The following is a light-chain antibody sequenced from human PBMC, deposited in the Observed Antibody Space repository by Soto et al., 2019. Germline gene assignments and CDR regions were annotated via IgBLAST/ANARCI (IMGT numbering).Light chain of an antibody. J-gene: IGKJ1*01. CDR3: QQRSNWPRT. CDR1: QSVRSDY. V-gene: IGKV3D-20*02. CDR2: GVS. Sequence: EIVLTQSPDTLSLSPGQRATLSCRASQSVRSDYFAWYQQKPGQAPRVIIFGVSTRATGVPDRFSGSGSGTDFTLTIDRLESEDFAVYYCQQRSNWPRTFGQGTKVDIK.